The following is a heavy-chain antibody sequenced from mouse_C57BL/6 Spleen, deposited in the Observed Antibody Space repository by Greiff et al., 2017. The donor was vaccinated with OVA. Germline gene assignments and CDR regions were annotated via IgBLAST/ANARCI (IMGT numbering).Heavy chain of an antibody. J-gene: IGHJ4*01. CDR1: GFSLTSYG. V-gene: IGHV2-2*01. Sequence: VQLQESGPGLVQPSQSLSITCTVSGFSLTSYGVHWVRQSPGKGLEWLGVIWSGGSTDYNAAFISRLSISKDNSKSQVFFKMNSLQADDTAIYYCARNYDYDEGYYYARDYWGQGTSVTVSS. CDR2: IWSGGST. CDR3: ARNYDYDEGYYYARDY. D-gene: IGHD2-4*01.